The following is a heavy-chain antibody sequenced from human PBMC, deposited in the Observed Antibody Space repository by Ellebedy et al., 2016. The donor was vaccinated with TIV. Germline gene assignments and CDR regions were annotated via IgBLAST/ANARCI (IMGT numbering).Heavy chain of an antibody. Sequence: ASVKVSXXASGGTFSSYAISWVRQATGQGLEWMGWMNPNSGNTGYAQKFQGRVTMTRNTSISTAYMELSSLRSEDTAVYYCARATLRYYYDILTGYLGEFDPWGQGTLVTVSS. CDR1: GGTFSSYA. V-gene: IGHV1-8*02. J-gene: IGHJ5*02. D-gene: IGHD3-9*01. CDR2: MNPNSGNT. CDR3: ARATLRYYYDILTGYLGEFDP.